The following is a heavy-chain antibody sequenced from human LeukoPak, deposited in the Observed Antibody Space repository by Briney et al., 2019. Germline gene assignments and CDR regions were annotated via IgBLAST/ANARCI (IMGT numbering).Heavy chain of an antibody. D-gene: IGHD2-15*01. CDR1: GIIFNHYW. CDR3: ARRGWQFDS. Sequence: PGGSLRLSCASSGIIFNHYWMSWVRQVPGKGLEWVANIKEDGGEKNYVDSVRGRFTISRDNARNSLFLQMNSLRAEDTALYYCARRGWQFDSWGQGTLVTVSS. V-gene: IGHV3-7*01. CDR2: IKEDGGEK. J-gene: IGHJ4*02.